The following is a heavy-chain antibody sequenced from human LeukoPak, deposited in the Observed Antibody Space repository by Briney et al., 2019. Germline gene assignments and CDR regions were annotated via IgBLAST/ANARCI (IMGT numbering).Heavy chain of an antibody. J-gene: IGHJ6*02. CDR3: AKGTSNNCYSAMDV. CDR1: GFTFSSYA. Sequence: PGGSLRLSCAASGFTFSSYAMSWVRQAPGKGLEWVSAISGSGGSTYYADSVKGRFTISRDNSKNTLYLQMNSLRAGDTAVYYCAKGTSNNCYSAMDVWGQGTTVTVS. CDR2: ISGSGGST. D-gene: IGHD2/OR15-2a*01. V-gene: IGHV3-23*01.